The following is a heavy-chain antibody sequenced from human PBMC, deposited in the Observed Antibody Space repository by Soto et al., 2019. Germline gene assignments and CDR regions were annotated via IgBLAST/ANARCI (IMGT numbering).Heavy chain of an antibody. V-gene: IGHV1-18*04. CDR2: ISAYNGNT. J-gene: IGHJ4*02. CDR1: GYTFTSYG. Sequence: GSVKVSCKASGYTFTSYGISWVRQAPGQGLEWMGWISAYNGNTNYAQKLQGRVTMTTDTSTSTAYMELRSLRSDDTAVYYCSRDQNTAMASWPIREWGQGTWVTV. CDR3: SRDQNTAMASWPIRE. D-gene: IGHD5-18*01.